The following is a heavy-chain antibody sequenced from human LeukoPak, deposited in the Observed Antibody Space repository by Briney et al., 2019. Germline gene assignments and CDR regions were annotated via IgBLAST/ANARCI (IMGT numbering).Heavy chain of an antibody. Sequence: SETLSLTCTVSGGSISSSSYYWGWIRQPPGKGLEWIGSIYYSGSTYYNPSLKSRVTISVDTSKNQFSLKLSSVTAADTAVYYCARDRHIAAAAQGDYGMDVWGQGTTVTVSS. V-gene: IGHV4-39*07. D-gene: IGHD6-13*01. CDR1: GGSISSSSYY. CDR2: IYYSGST. J-gene: IGHJ6*02. CDR3: ARDRHIAAAAQGDYGMDV.